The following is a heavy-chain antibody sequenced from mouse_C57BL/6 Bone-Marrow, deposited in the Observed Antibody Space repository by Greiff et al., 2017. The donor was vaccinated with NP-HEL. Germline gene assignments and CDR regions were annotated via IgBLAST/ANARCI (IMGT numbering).Heavy chain of an antibody. CDR3: ARYGFGSSWFAY. CDR1: GYSFTGYY. D-gene: IGHD1-1*01. J-gene: IGHJ3*01. CDR2: INPSTGGT. Sequence: EVQLQQSGPELVKPGASVKISCKASGYSFTGYYMNWVKQSPEKSLEWIGEINPSTGGTTYNQKFKAKATLTVDKSSSTAYMQLKSLTSEDSAVYYCARYGFGSSWFAYWGQGTLVTVSA. V-gene: IGHV1-42*01.